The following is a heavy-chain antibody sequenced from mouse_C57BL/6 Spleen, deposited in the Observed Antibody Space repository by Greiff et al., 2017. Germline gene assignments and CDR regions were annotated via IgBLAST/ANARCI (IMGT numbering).Heavy chain of an antibody. V-gene: IGHV1-55*01. J-gene: IGHJ2*01. CDR2: IYPGSGST. CDR3: ARERVQLGHFDY. CDR1: GYTFTSYW. D-gene: IGHD4-1*02. Sequence: VQLVESGAELVKPGASVKMSCKASGYTFTSYWITWVKQRPGQGLEWIGDIYPGSGSTNYNEKFKSKATLTVDTSSSTAYMQLSSLTSEDSAVYYCARERVQLGHFDYWGQGTTLTVSS.